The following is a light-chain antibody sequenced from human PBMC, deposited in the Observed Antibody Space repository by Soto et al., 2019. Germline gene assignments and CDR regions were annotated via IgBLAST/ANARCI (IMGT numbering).Light chain of an antibody. CDR2: DAS. Sequence: EIVMTQSPATLSVSAGERATLSFMARQIVRSNLAWYQQKPGQAPRLLIYDASTRATGIPARFSGSGSGTEFILTISSLQSEDFGVYYCQQYNNWPPITFGQGTRLEIK. J-gene: IGKJ5*01. V-gene: IGKV3D-15*01. CDR3: QQYNNWPPIT. CDR1: QIVRSN.